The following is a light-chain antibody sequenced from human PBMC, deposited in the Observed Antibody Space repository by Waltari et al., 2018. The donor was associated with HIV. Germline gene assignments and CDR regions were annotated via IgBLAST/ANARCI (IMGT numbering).Light chain of an antibody. CDR1: QGIGNY. CDR2: DAA. Sequence: DIQLTQSPSFLSASVGDRITITCRASQGIGNYLAWYQQRPGEVPKLLIYDAATLKTGVPSRFGGSGSGTDFSLTISGLQPEDFASYYCQQLSSYPLTFGGGTTVEVK. V-gene: IGKV1-9*01. J-gene: IGKJ4*01. CDR3: QQLSSYPLT.